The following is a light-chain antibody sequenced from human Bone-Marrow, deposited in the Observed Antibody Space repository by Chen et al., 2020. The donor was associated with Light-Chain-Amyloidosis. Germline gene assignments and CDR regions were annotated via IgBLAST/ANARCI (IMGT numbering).Light chain of an antibody. J-gene: IGKJ2*01. CDR1: QNIRKW. CDR3: RQYNAFSMYT. Sequence: DIQMTQFPSTLSASVGDSVTITCRASQNIRKWVAWYQQKPGKAPNLLIYDASNLESGVPSRFSGSGYGTEFTLTISSLQPDDFATYYCRQYNAFSMYTFGQGTKLEIK. CDR2: DAS. V-gene: IGKV1-5*01.